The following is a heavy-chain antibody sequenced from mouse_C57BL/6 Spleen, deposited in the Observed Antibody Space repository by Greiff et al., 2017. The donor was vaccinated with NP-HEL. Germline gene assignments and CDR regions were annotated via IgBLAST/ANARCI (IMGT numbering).Heavy chain of an antibody. CDR2: IDPETGGT. D-gene: IGHD1-3*01. V-gene: IGHV1-15*01. J-gene: IGHJ2*01. CDR3: TNHKDEFGY. CDR1: GYTFTDYE. Sequence: QVHVKQSGAELVRPGASVTLSCKASGYTFTDYEMHWVKQTPVHGLEWIGAIDPETGGTAYNQKFKGKAILTADKSSSTADMELRSLTSEDSAVYYCTNHKDEFGYWGQGTTLTVSS.